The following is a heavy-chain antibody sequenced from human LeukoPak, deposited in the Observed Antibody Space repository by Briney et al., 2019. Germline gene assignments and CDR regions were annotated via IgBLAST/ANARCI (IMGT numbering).Heavy chain of an antibody. Sequence: SETLSLTCTISGGSVSNYYWSWIRQSPGKGLEWIGYIYYTGSTTYNPSLKSRVTISADTSKNQFSLKLSSVTAADTAVYYCASRKLGNDYWGQGTLVTVSS. CDR2: IYYTGST. J-gene: IGHJ4*02. CDR3: ASRKLGNDY. CDR1: GGSVSNYY. V-gene: IGHV4-59*02. D-gene: IGHD7-27*01.